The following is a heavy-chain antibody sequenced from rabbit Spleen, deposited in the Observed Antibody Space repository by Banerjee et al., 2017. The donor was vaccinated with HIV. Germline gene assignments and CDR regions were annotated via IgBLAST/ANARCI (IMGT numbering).Heavy chain of an antibody. CDR3: ARDLVAVIGWNFNL. Sequence: QQLVESGGGLVKPAASLTLTCTASGFSFSSDYDMCWVRQAPGKGLEWIGCIYTGNRKTYYAGWAKGRFTISKTSSTTVTLQMTSLTAADTATYFCARDLVAVIGWNFNLWGPGTLVTVS. J-gene: IGHJ4*01. D-gene: IGHD1-1*01. CDR1: GFSFSSDYD. CDR2: IYTGNRKT. V-gene: IGHV1S40*01.